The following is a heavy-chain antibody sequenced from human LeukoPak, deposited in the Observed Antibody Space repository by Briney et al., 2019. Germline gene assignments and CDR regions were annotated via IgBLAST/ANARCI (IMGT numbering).Heavy chain of an antibody. V-gene: IGHV1-3*01. CDR2: INAGNGNT. CDR3: AGGIVGATALDAFDI. D-gene: IGHD1-26*01. J-gene: IGHJ3*02. Sequence: ASVKVSCKASGYTFTSYAMHWVRQAPGQRLEWMGWINAGNGNTKYSQKFQGRVTITRDTSASTAYMELSSLRSEDTAVYYCAGGIVGATALDAFDIWGQGTMVTVSS. CDR1: GYTFTSYA.